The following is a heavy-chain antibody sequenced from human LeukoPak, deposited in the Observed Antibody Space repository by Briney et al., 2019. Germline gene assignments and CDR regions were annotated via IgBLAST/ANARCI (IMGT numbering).Heavy chain of an antibody. CDR2: IIPIFGTA. Sequence: ASVKVSCKASGGTFSSYAISWVRQAPGQGLEWMGGIIPIFGTANYAQKFQGRVTITADESTSTVYMELSSLRSEDTAVYYCARGPYSSPFLWGQGTMVTVSS. V-gene: IGHV1-69*13. D-gene: IGHD6-13*01. CDR3: ARGPYSSPFL. CDR1: GGTFSSYA. J-gene: IGHJ3*01.